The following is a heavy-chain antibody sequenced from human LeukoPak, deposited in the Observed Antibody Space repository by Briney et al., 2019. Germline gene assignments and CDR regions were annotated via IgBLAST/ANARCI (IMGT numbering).Heavy chain of an antibody. D-gene: IGHD2-8*01. CDR1: GYTFTGYY. CDR2: INPNSGGT. CDR3: ARGGVALSYYGMDV. Sequence: GASVKVSCKTSGYTFTGYYMHWVRQASGQGLEWVGWINPNSGGTNYAQKFQGRVTMTRDTSISTAYMELSRLRSDDTAVYYCARGGVALSYYGMDVWGQGTTVTVSS. J-gene: IGHJ6*02. V-gene: IGHV1-2*02.